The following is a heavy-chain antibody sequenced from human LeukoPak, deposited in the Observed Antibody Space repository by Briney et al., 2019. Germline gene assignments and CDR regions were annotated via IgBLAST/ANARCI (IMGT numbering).Heavy chain of an antibody. CDR2: IYTSGST. V-gene: IGHV4-4*07. CDR3: ARESGGETNGAFDI. J-gene: IGHJ3*02. CDR1: GGSISSYY. Sequence: TSETLSLTCTVSGGSISSYYWSWIRQPAGKGLEWIGRIYTSGSTNYNPSLKSRVTMSVDTSKNQFSLKLSSVTAPDTAVYYCARESGGETNGAFDIWGQGTMVTVSS. D-gene: IGHD3-16*01.